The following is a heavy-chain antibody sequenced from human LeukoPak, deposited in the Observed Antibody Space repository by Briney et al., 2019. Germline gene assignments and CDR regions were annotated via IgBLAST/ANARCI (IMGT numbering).Heavy chain of an antibody. CDR2: TFYSGTT. CDR3: ARIPPLFYGSGSYYKYYYYMDV. J-gene: IGHJ6*03. D-gene: IGHD3-10*01. V-gene: IGHV4-59*11. CDR1: GGSISSHF. Sequence: SETLSLTCTVSGGSISSHFWSWIRQPPGKGLEWIGYTFYSGTTKYNPSLRSRVTISVDTSKNQFSLKLSSVTAADTAVYYCARIPPLFYGSGSYYKYYYYMDVWGKGTTVTISS.